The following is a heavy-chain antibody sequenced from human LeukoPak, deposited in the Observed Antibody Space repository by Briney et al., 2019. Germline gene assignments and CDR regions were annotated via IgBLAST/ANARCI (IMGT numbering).Heavy chain of an antibody. D-gene: IGHD3-10*01. J-gene: IGHJ6*02. Sequence: SGPTLVIPTQTHTLTCTFYAFSLSPRAMCESRIRQPPRNALGWLALIEWYDDKYYSTSLRTTLTISKETSKNRVVLTMTNMDPEDTATYYCARMVRGLVYYYGMDVWGQGTTVTVS. CDR1: AFSLSPRAMC. CDR3: ARMVRGLVYYYGMDV. CDR2: IEWYDDK. V-gene: IGHV2-70*01.